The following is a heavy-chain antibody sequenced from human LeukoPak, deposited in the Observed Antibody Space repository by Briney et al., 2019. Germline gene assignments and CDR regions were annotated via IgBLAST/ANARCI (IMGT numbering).Heavy chain of an antibody. J-gene: IGHJ3*02. V-gene: IGHV3-7*03. CDR2: IKEDGSEK. CDR1: GFTFSSHW. Sequence: GGSLRLSCAASGFTFSSHWMTWVRQAPGKGLEWVANIKEDGSEKYYVDSVSGRFTISRDNAKNSLYLQMNSLRAEDTALYYCAKDILGGWYGAFDIWGQGTMVTVSS. CDR3: AKDILGGWYGAFDI. D-gene: IGHD6-19*01.